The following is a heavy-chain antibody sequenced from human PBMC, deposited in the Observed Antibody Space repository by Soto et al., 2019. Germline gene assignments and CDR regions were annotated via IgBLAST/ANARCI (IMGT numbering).Heavy chain of an antibody. D-gene: IGHD2-2*01. CDR2: INSGNGKT. Sequence: ASVKVSCKASGYTFTNYAMHWVRQAPGQRLEWMGWINSGNGKTKYSQKFQGRVTLTRDTSASTAYMELSSLRSEDTAVYYCARTYCSSTTCRWFDPWGQGPLVTVSS. J-gene: IGHJ5*02. CDR3: ARTYCSSTTCRWFDP. CDR1: GYTFTNYA. V-gene: IGHV1-3*01.